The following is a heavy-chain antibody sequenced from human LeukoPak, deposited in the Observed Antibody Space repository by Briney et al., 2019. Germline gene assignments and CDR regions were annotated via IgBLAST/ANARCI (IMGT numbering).Heavy chain of an antibody. CDR2: ISSSSSYI. J-gene: IGHJ3*02. V-gene: IGHV3-21*06. CDR3: ARESDEAFDI. CDR1: GFTLSTYS. Sequence: GGSLRLSCAASGFTLSTYSMNWVRQAPGKGLEWVSSISSSSSYIYYAGSVKGRFTISRDNAKDSLYLQMNSLRAEDTAVYYCARESDEAFDIWGQGTMVTVSS.